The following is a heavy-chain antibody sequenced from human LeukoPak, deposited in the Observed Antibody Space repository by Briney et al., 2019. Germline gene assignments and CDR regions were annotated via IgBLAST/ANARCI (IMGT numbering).Heavy chain of an antibody. V-gene: IGHV3-74*01. CDR2: SNNDGSTS. CDR3: ARGPSPYYSASGSFFVGDS. D-gene: IGHD3-10*01. J-gene: IGHJ4*02. Sequence: PGGSLRLSCEASGFTFSSYWMHWVRQAPGKGLVWVSRSNNDGSTSNYADSVKGRFTISRDNSKNTLYLQMNSLRAEDTAVYFCARGPSPYYSASGSFFVGDSWGRGTLVTVSS. CDR1: GFTFSSYW.